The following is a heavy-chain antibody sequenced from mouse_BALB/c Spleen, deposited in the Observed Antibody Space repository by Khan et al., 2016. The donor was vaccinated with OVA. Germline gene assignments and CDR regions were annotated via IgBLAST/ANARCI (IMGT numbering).Heavy chain of an antibody. D-gene: IGHD1-1*01. V-gene: IGHV3-2*02. J-gene: IGHJ2*01. CDR1: GYSITTDYA. CDR2: LSYSGNT. CDR3: ARVYGGDFDY. Sequence: EVKLEESGPGLVKPSQSLSLTCTVTGYSITTDYAWNWIRQFPGKKLEWMGFLSYSGNTKYNPSLKSRISITPDTSKNQFFLQLKSVTTEDTARYYCARVYGGDFDYWGQGTTLTVSS.